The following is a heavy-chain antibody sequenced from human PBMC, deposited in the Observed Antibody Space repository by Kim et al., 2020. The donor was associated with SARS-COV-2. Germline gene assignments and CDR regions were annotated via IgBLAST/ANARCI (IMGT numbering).Heavy chain of an antibody. V-gene: IGHV1-18*01. D-gene: IGHD6-19*01. Sequence: ASVKVSCKASGYTFTSYGISWVRQAPGQGLEWMGWISAFNGNTNYAQKLQGRVTMTTDTSTSTAYMELRSLRSDDTAVYYCARDALGYSSGWYAWFGSYYYYGMDVWGQGTTVTVSS. CDR3: ARDALGYSSGWYAWFGSYYYYGMDV. J-gene: IGHJ6*02. CDR2: ISAFNGNT. CDR1: GYTFTSYG.